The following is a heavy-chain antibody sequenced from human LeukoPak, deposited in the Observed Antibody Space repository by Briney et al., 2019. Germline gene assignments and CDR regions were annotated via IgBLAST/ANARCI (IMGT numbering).Heavy chain of an antibody. Sequence: SQTLSLTCTVSGGSISSGGYYWSWIRQHPGKGLEWIGYIYYSGSTYYNPSLKSRVTISVDTSKNQFSLKLSSVTAADTAVHYCAREGITMTPDVWGKGTTVTVSS. CDR1: GGSISSGGYY. V-gene: IGHV4-31*03. D-gene: IGHD3-22*01. J-gene: IGHJ6*04. CDR2: IYYSGST. CDR3: AREGITMTPDV.